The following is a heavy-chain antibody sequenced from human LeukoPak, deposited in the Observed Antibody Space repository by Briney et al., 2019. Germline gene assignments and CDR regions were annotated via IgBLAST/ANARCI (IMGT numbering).Heavy chain of an antibody. Sequence: ASVKVSCKASGYTFTGYYMHWVRQAPGQGLEWMGWINPNSGGTNYAQKFQGRVTMTRDTSISTAYMELSSLRSEDTAMYYCAINQAGYCGGGSRYRHEFYYMDVWGKGTSVTVSS. D-gene: IGHD2-15*01. CDR3: AINQAGYCGGGSRYRHEFYYMDV. CDR2: INPNSGGT. V-gene: IGHV1-2*02. CDR1: GYTFTGYY. J-gene: IGHJ6*03.